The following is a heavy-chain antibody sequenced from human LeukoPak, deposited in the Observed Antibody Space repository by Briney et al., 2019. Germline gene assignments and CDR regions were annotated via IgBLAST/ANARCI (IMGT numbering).Heavy chain of an antibody. D-gene: IGHD2-2*01. Sequence: ASVPVSCKASGYTFTRYGISWVRQAPGQGLEGMGWISAYNGNTNYAQKLQGRVTMTTDTSTSTAYMELRSLRSDDTAVYYCARDGRDIVVVPAANYYYMDVWGKGTTVTVSS. V-gene: IGHV1-18*01. CDR1: GYTFTRYG. J-gene: IGHJ6*03. CDR3: ARDGRDIVVVPAANYYYMDV. CDR2: ISAYNGNT.